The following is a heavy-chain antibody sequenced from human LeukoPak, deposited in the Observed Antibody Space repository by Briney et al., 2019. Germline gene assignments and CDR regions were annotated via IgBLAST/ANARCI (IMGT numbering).Heavy chain of an antibody. D-gene: IGHD5-18*01. V-gene: IGHV4-59*01. J-gene: IGHJ4*02. Sequence: PSETLSLTCTGSAGSISSYYWTWIRLPPGKGPEGIGYIYYTGATYYNPSLKSRVTISLDTSKSQFSLRLSSVTAADAAVYYCARAGYSYGTGYYFDYWGQGALVTVSS. CDR2: IYYTGAT. CDR1: AGSISSYY. CDR3: ARAGYSYGTGYYFDY.